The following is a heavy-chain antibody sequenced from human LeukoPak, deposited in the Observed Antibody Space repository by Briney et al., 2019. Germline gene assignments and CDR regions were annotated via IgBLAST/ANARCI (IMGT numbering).Heavy chain of an antibody. CDR1: GYTFTGYY. V-gene: IGHV1-2*02. J-gene: IGHJ4*02. D-gene: IGHD6-13*01. CDR2: INPNSGGT. Sequence: ASVKVSCKASGYTFTGYYMHWVRQAPGQGLAWMGWINPNSGGTNYAQKFQGRVTMTRDTSISTAYMELSRLRADDTAVYYCARDSNPIAAAGQGYWGQGTLVTVSS. CDR3: ARDSNPIAAAGQGY.